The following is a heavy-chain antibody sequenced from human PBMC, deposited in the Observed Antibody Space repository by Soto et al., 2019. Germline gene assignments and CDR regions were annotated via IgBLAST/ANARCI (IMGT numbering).Heavy chain of an antibody. CDR1: GYTFTNYD. V-gene: IGHV1-8*01. CDR3: ARAIRREQQLVRALDD. CDR2: MNPNSGNT. D-gene: IGHD6-13*01. J-gene: IGHJ4*02. Sequence: ASVKVSCKASGYTFTNYDINWVRQATGQELEWMGWMNPNSGNTGYAQKFQGRITMAGNTSISTANMELSSLRSDDTALYYCARAIRREQQLVRALDDWGQGTLVTVSS.